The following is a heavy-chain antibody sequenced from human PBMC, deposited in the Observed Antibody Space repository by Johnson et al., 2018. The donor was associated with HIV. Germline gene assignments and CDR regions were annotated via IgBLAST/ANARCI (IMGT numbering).Heavy chain of an antibody. CDR2: ISWDGGST. Sequence: QLVESGGVVVQPGGSLRLSCAASGFTFDDYAMHWVRQAPGKGLEWVSLISWDGGSTYYADSVKGRFTISRDNSKNSLYLQMNSLRAEDTAVYYCAKSPMVRGSEGAFDIWGQGTMVTVSS. CDR3: AKSPMVRGSEGAFDI. CDR1: GFTFDDYA. D-gene: IGHD3-10*01. J-gene: IGHJ3*02. V-gene: IGHV3-43D*03.